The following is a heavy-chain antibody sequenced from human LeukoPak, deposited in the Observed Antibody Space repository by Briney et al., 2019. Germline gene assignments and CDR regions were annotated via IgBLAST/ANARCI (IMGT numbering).Heavy chain of an antibody. V-gene: IGHV5-51*01. CDR2: IFPGDSET. CDR1: SWTFISSW. J-gene: IGHJ5*02. CDR3: ARTLNRLRGFDP. Sequence: GEPLQISCKDSSWTFISSWVGWVRQMPGKGLEWMGIIFPGDSETRYSPTFQGQVTISADKSTNTVYLQWGSLKASDTAIYYCARTLNRLRGFDPWGQGTLVTVHS.